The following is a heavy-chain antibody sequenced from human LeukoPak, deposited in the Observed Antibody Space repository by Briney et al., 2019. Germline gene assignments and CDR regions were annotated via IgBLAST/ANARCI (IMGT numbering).Heavy chain of an antibody. D-gene: IGHD5-12*01. CDR2: ISAQNGNT. J-gene: IGHJ4*02. CDR1: GYMFTSHG. V-gene: IGHV1-18*01. CDR3: ARESNGGYGFDY. Sequence: GASVKVSCKSSGYMFTSHGIHWLRQAPGQGLEWMGWISAQNGNTNYMQQFLGRVTMTRDTTASTVCMELRSLKSDDTAVYYCARESNGGYGFDYWGQGTPVTVAS.